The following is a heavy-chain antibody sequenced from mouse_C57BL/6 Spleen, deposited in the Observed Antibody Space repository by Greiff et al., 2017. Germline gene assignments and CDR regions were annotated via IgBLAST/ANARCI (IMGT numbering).Heavy chain of an antibody. CDR3: ARNSYYFDY. J-gene: IGHJ2*01. V-gene: IGHV1-69*01. CDR2: IDPSDSYT. Sequence: QVQLQQPGAELVMPGASVKLSCKASGYTFTSYWMPWVKQRPGQGLEWIGEIDPSDSYTNYNQKFKGKSTLTVDKSSSTAYMQLSSLTSEDSAVYYCARNSYYFDYWGQGTALTVSS. CDR1: GYTFTSYW.